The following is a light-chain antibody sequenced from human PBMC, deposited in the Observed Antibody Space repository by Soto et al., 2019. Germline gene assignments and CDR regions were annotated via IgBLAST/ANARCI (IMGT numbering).Light chain of an antibody. CDR3: MQALQTPAT. CDR1: QSVSSN. V-gene: IGKV3-15*01. Sequence: EIVMTQSPATLSVSPGERATLSCRASQSVSSNLAWYQQKPGQAPRLLIYGASTRATGIPARFSGSGSGTEFTLTISSLQSEDFAVYYCMQALQTPATFGQGTKVEIK. CDR2: GAS. J-gene: IGKJ1*01.